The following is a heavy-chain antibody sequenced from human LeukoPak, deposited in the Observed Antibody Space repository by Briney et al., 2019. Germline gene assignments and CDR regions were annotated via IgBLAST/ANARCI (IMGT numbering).Heavy chain of an antibody. D-gene: IGHD2-2*01. CDR1: GGSISSYY. V-gene: IGHV4-4*07. J-gene: IGHJ5*02. Sequence: KPSETLSLTCTVSGGSISSYYWSWIRPPAGKGLEWIGRIYTSGSTNYNPSLKSRVTISVDKSKNQFSLKLSSVTAADTAVYYCARLVRPGGFVVVPAAMFWFDPWGQGTLVTVSS. CDR2: IYTSGST. CDR3: ARLVRPGGFVVVPAAMFWFDP.